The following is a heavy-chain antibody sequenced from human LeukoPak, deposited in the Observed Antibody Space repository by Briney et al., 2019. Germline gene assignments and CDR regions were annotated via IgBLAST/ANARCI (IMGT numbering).Heavy chain of an antibody. CDR1: GYTYTGYY. CDR3: ATVLRLLLNRSELDP. CDR2: FDPEDGKT. J-gene: IGHJ5*02. Sequence: GASVNDSCMASGYTYTGYYMHWVRQAPGEGLEWMGGFDPEDGKTIYAQKFQGRVTMTDDTSTDTAYMELRSLRSEDTAVYYCATVLRLLLNRSELDPWGQGTLVTVSS. D-gene: IGHD2-21*02. V-gene: IGHV1-24*01.